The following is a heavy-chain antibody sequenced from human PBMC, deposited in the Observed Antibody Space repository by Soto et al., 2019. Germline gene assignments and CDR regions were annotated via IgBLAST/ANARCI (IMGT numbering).Heavy chain of an antibody. CDR1: GFTFNTHA. V-gene: IGHV3-23*01. CDR3: AKDDRVFGRRYFDL. J-gene: IGHJ2*01. D-gene: IGHD3-3*01. Sequence: PGGSLRLSXTASGFTFNTHAMSWVRQTPGKGLEWVSTIDHTYGGTYYADSVKGRITISRDNSKNTLYLQMNSLRVEDTAVYYCAKDDRVFGRRYFDLWGRGTLVTVSS. CDR2: IDHTYGGT.